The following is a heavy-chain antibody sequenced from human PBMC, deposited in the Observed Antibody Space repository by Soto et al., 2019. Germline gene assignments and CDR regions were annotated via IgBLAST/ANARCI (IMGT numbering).Heavy chain of an antibody. CDR2: ISYNGINI. CDR1: GFTFSSFA. CDR3: ARGGAVASSWYFDL. V-gene: IGHV3-30-3*01. D-gene: IGHD6-19*01. J-gene: IGHJ2*01. Sequence: QVQVVESGGGVVQPGRSLRLSCAASGFTFSSFAFHWVRQAPGTGLEWVTAISYNGINIYYADSVKGRFTISRDNSKNTLYLQMNSLRAEDTARYYCARGGAVASSWYFDLWGRGTLVTVSS.